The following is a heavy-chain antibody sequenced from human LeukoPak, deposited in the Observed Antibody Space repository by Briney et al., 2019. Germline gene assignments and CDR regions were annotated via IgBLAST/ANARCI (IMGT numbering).Heavy chain of an antibody. V-gene: IGHV4-61*05. D-gene: IGHD3-10*01. CDR3: ARSHYASGVKASPRWSNWFDP. CDR1: GGSISSGYYY. J-gene: IGHJ5*02. Sequence: SETLSLTCTVSGGSISSGYYYCDWIRQPPGKGLEWIGYIYYSGSTNYNPSLKSRVSISVDTSKNQFSVNLIAVTAADTAVYYCARSHYASGVKASPRWSNWFDPWGQGTLVTVSS. CDR2: IYYSGST.